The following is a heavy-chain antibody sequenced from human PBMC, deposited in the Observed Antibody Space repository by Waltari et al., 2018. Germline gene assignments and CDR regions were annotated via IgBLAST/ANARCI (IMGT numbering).Heavy chain of an antibody. CDR3: TTPRLCHDGGGYYCDY. Sequence: EVRLVESGGALVKPGESLRVSCTVSGFNIPVAWMTWVRQAPGKGLEWVGRLKSESDGGATDYAAPVKGRFIISRDDAKNILYLQMNNVKPEDTAVYYCTTPRLCHDGGGYYCDYWGQGTPVIVSS. CDR1: GFNIPVAW. V-gene: IGHV3-15*07. D-gene: IGHD3-22*01. J-gene: IGHJ4*02. CDR2: LKSESDGGAT.